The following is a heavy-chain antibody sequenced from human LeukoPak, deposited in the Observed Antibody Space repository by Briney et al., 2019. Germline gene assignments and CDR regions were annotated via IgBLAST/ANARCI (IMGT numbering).Heavy chain of an antibody. Sequence: SETLSLTCGVSGGSISSSYWWSWVRQPPGKGLEWIGEINHSGSTNYNPSLKSRVTISVDTSKNQFSLKLSSVTAADTAVYYCARSQWLRPFDYWGQGTLVTVSS. CDR1: GGSISSSYW. J-gene: IGHJ4*02. CDR2: INHSGST. V-gene: IGHV4-4*02. D-gene: IGHD5-12*01. CDR3: ARSQWLRPFDY.